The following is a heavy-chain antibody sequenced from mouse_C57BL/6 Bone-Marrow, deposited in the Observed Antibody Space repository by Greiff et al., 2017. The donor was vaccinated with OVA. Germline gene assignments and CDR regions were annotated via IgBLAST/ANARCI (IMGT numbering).Heavy chain of an antibody. D-gene: IGHD6-1*01. CDR1: GFNIKDDY. J-gene: IGHJ2*01. CDR2: IDPENGDT. V-gene: IGHV14-4*01. Sequence: EVQLQQSGAELVRPGASVKLSCTASGFNIKDDYMHWVKERPEQGLEWIGWIDPENGDTEYASKFQGKATITADTSSKTVYLHLSSLTSEDTAVYYCTPHRYSGQGTTLTVSS. CDR3: TPHRY.